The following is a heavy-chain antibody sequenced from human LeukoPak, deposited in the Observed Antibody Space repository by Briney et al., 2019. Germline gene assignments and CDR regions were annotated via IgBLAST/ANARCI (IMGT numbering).Heavy chain of an antibody. CDR1: RFVFPSHG. CDR3: ARDYWSYYYDSSGYYNY. J-gene: IGHJ4*02. D-gene: IGHD3-22*01. V-gene: IGHV3-30*02. CDR2: IRYDGSDI. Sequence: QTGGSLRLSCAASRFVFPSHGMHWVRQAPGKGLEWVAFIRYDGSDIYYADSVKGRFTISRDNSKNTLYLQMNSLRAEDTAVYYCARDYWSYYYDSSGYYNYWGQGILVTVSS.